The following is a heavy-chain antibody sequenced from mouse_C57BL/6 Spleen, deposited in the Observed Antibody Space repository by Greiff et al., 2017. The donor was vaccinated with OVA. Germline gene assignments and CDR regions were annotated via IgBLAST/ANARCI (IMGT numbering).Heavy chain of an antibody. J-gene: IGHJ2*01. Sequence: QVQLQQPGAELVMPGASVKLSCKASGYTFTSYWMHWVKQRPGQGLEWIGEIDPSDSYTNYNQQFKGKSTLTVDKSSSTAYMQLSSLTSEDSAIYYCARRPRSNYYGDYWGQGTTLTVSS. V-gene: IGHV1-69*01. CDR1: GYTFTSYW. CDR3: ARRPRSNYYGDY. D-gene: IGHD2-5*01. CDR2: IDPSDSYT.